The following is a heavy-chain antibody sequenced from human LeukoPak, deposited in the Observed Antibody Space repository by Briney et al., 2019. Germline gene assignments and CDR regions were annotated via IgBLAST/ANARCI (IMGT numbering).Heavy chain of an antibody. D-gene: IGHD2-2*01. CDR2: INHSGST. CDR1: GGSFSGYY. CDR3: ASGGLPGDY. V-gene: IGHV4-34*01. J-gene: IGHJ4*02. Sequence: PSETLSLTCAVYGGSFSGYYWSWIRQPPGKGLEWIGEINHSGSTNYNPSLKSRVTISADTSKNQFSLKLSSVTAADTAVYYCASGGLPGDYWGQGTLATVSS.